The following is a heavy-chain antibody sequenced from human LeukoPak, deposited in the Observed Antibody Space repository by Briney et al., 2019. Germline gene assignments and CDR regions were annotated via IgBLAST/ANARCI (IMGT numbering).Heavy chain of an antibody. CDR2: IYAGGST. CDR3: ARAQRGDYMDV. V-gene: IGHV3-53*01. D-gene: IGHD6-25*01. Sequence: PGGSLRLSCTASGFTFGDYAMSWVRQAPGKGLEWVSVIYAGGSTYYADSVKGRFTISRDNSKNTLYLLMNNLRAEDTAVYYCARAQRGDYMDVWGKGTTVTISS. J-gene: IGHJ6*03. CDR1: GFTFGDYA.